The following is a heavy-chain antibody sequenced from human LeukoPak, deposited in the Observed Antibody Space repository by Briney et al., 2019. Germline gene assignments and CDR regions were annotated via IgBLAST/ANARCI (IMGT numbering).Heavy chain of an antibody. CDR1: GGSFSGYY. Sequence: PSETLSLTCAVYGGSFSGYYWSWIRQPPGKGLEWIGEINHSGSTNYNPSLKGRVTISVDTSKNQFSLKLSSVTAADTAVYYCARGRRKVRGVIITSGNWFDPWGQGTLVTVSS. J-gene: IGHJ5*02. V-gene: IGHV4-34*01. D-gene: IGHD3-10*01. CDR3: ARGRRKVRGVIITSGNWFDP. CDR2: INHSGST.